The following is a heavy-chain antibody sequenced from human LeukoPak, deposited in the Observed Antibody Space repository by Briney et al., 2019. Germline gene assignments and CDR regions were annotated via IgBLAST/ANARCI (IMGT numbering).Heavy chain of an antibody. D-gene: IGHD3-16*01. V-gene: IGHV4-34*01. Sequence: SETLSLTCAVYGGSFSGYYWSWIRQPPGKGLEWIGEINHSGSTNYNPSLKSRVTISVDTSKNQFSLKLSSVTAADTAVYYCARGLVVNRGGPVVYFDYWGQGTLVTVSS. CDR1: GGSFSGYY. CDR3: ARGLVVNRGGPVVYFDY. CDR2: INHSGST. J-gene: IGHJ4*02.